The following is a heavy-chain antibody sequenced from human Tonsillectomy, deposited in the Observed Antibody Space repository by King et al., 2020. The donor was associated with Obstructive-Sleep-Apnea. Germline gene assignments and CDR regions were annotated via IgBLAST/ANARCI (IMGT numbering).Heavy chain of an antibody. Sequence: QLQESGPGLVKPSQTLSLTCTVSGGSISSGDYYWSWIRQPPGKGLEWIGYIYYMGSTYYNPSLKIRVTISVDTSKNQFSLKLSSVTAADTAVYYCARVPRLPRPQGWFDPWGQGTLVTVSS. J-gene: IGHJ5*02. D-gene: IGHD2-21*02. V-gene: IGHV4-30-4*01. CDR3: ARVPRLPRPQGWFDP. CDR1: GGSISSGDYY. CDR2: IYYMGST.